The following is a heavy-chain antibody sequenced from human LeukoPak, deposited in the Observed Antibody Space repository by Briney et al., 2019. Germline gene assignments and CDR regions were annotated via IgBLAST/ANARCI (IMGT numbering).Heavy chain of an antibody. CDR3: AREGSGWTSSYYFDY. Sequence: PGGSLRLSCAASGFTFDDYGMSWVRQAPGKGLEWVSGINWNGGSTGYADSVKGRFTISRDNAKNSLYLQMNSLRAEDTALYYCAREGSGWTSSYYFDYWGQGTLVTVSS. J-gene: IGHJ4*02. V-gene: IGHV3-20*04. CDR2: INWNGGST. CDR1: GFTFDDYG. D-gene: IGHD6-19*01.